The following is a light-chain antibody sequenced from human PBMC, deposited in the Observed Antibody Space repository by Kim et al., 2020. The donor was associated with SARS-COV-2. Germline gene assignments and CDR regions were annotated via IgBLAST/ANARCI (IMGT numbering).Light chain of an antibody. V-gene: IGLV10-54*01. J-gene: IGLJ3*02. CDR3: SAWDSRLSAWV. Sequence: LTQPPSVSKGLRQTATLTCTGNSNNVGNRGAAWLQQHQGHPPKLLSYRNNNRPSGISERLSASRSGNTATLTITGLQPEDEADYYCSAWDSRLSAWVFGGGTKVTVL. CDR2: RNN. CDR1: SNNVGNRG.